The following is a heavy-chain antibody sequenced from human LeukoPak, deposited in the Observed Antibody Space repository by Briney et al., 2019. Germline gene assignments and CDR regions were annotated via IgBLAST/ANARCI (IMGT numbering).Heavy chain of an antibody. CDR1: GYTFTGYY. D-gene: IGHD5-18*01. J-gene: IGHJ3*02. CDR2: INPNSGGT. V-gene: IGHV1-2*02. Sequence: GASVKVSCKASGYTFTGYYMHWVRQAPGQGLEWMGWINPNSGGTNYAQKFQDRVTMTRDTSISTAYMELRRLRSDDTAVYYCARDTAMINDAFDIWGRGTMVTVSS. CDR3: ARDTAMINDAFDI.